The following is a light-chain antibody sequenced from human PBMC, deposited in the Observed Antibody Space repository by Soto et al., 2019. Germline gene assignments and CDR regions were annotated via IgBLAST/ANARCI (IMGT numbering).Light chain of an antibody. J-gene: IGKJ1*01. CDR3: QQYDSYPWT. CDR2: DAS. V-gene: IGKV1-5*01. Sequence: DIQMTQSPSTLSASVGDRVTMTCRASQNIQTWVAWYQQKPGVGPKLLIYDASTLATGVSSRFSGRASGTEFSFTIAGLQPDDFATYYCQQYDSYPWTFGKGTKVDIK. CDR1: QNIQTW.